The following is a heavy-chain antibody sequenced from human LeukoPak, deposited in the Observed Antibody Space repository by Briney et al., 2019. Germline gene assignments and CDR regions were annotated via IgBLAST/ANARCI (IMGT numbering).Heavy chain of an antibody. CDR1: GDSVSSNSAA. CDR2: TYYTSKWHS. Sequence: SQTLSLTCAISGDSVSSNSAAWNWIRQSPSRGLEWLGRTYYTSKWHSDYAASVKGRITINADTSKNQFSLQLNSVTPEDTAVYYCARDLKGADTATLTGVSWYFHVWGRGTLVTVSS. CDR3: ARDLKGADTATLTGVSWYFHV. V-gene: IGHV6-1*01. J-gene: IGHJ2*01. D-gene: IGHD5-18*01.